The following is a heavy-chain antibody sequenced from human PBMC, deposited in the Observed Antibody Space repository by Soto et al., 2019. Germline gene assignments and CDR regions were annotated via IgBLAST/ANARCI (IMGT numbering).Heavy chain of an antibody. D-gene: IGHD3-3*01. CDR3: ARVRITIFGVANPFDY. J-gene: IGHJ4*02. V-gene: IGHV4-39*01. Sequence: QLQLQESGPGLVKPSETLSLTCTVSGGSISSSSYYWGWIRQPPGKGLEWIGSIYYSGSTYYNPSLKSRVTISVDTSKNQFSLKLSSVTAADTAVYYCARVRITIFGVANPFDYWGQGTLVTVSS. CDR1: GGSISSSSYY. CDR2: IYYSGST.